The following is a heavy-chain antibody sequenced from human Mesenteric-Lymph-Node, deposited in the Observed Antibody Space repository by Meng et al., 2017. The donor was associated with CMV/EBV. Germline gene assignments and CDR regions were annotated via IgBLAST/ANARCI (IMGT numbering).Heavy chain of an antibody. CDR3: VRGEDYFDY. Sequence: ASVKVSCKSSGGAFSSYTINWVRQAPGQGLEWMGWMNPNSGNTGYARHFQGRITMTKNTSISTAYMELSSLRSEDTAVYYCVRGEDYFDYWGQGTLVTVSS. V-gene: IGHV1-8*02. CDR1: GGAFSSYT. J-gene: IGHJ4*02. CDR2: MNPNSGNT.